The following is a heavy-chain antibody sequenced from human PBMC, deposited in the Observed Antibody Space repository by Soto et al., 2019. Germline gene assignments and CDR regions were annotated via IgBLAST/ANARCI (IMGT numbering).Heavy chain of an antibody. CDR3: ARDLGYCYSSGCFRNWFDP. CDR1: GYSFRTHG. Sequence: QVQLVQSGAEVKTPGASVKVSCRASGYSFRTHGISWVRQAPGQGLEWMGWLSTYDDKTNFPQKFQGRITMTTDTSTSTAYMELRSLRSDDTAVYFCARDLGYCYSSGCFRNWFDPWGQGTLVTVSS. CDR2: LSTYDDKT. V-gene: IGHV1-18*01. D-gene: IGHD6-19*01. J-gene: IGHJ5*02.